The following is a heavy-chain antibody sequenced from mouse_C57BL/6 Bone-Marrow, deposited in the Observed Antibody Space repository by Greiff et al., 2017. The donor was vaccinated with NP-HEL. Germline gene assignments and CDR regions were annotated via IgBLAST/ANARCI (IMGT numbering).Heavy chain of an antibody. V-gene: IGHV1-50*01. CDR2: IEPSDSYT. D-gene: IGHD3-2*02. Sequence: VQLQQSGAELVKPGASVKLSCKASGYTFTSYWMQWVKQRPGQGLEWIGEIEPSDSYTNYNQKFKGKATLTVDTSSSTGNMQLSSLAAEDSAVYYGASGSGYVAYGGQGTLVTVSA. CDR1: GYTFTSYW. J-gene: IGHJ3*01. CDR3: ASGSGYVAY.